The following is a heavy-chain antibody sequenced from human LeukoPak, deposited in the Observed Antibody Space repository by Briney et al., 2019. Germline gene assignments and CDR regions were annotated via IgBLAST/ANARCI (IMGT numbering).Heavy chain of an antibody. CDR3: ARGSSSWYFDRSRLSDY. D-gene: IGHD6-13*01. CDR1: GYTFTSYD. V-gene: IGHV1-8*01. Sequence: ASVKVSCKASGYTFTSYDINWVRLATGQGLEWMGWMNPNSGNTGYAQKFQGRVTMTRNTSISTAYMELSSLRSEDTAVYYCARGSSSWYFDRSRLSDYWGQGTLVTVSS. CDR2: MNPNSGNT. J-gene: IGHJ4*02.